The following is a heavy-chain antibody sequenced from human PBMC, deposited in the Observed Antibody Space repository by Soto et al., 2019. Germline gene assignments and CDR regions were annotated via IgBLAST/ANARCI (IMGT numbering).Heavy chain of an antibody. CDR3: ARNIAARPYYFDY. D-gene: IGHD6-6*01. J-gene: IGHJ4*02. CDR2: IYYSGST. V-gene: IGHV4-59*01. CDR1: GGSISSYY. Sequence: ETLSLTCTVSGGSISSYYWSWVRQPPGKGLEWIGYIYYSGSTNYNPSLKSRVTISVDTSKNQFSLKLSSVTTADTAVYYCARNIAARPYYFDYWGQGTLVTVSS.